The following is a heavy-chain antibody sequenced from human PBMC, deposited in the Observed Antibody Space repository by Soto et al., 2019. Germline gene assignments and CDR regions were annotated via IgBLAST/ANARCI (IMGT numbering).Heavy chain of an antibody. CDR3: AKDLNYGDSLLYYYGMDV. CDR2: ISYDGSNK. Sequence: QVQLVESGGGVVQPGRSLRLSCAASGFTFSSYGMHWVRQAPGKGLEWVAVISYDGSNKYYADSVKGRFTISRDNSKNTLYLQMNSLRAEDTAVYNCAKDLNYGDSLLYYYGMDVWGQGTTVTVSS. D-gene: IGHD4-17*01. CDR1: GFTFSSYG. V-gene: IGHV3-30*18. J-gene: IGHJ6*02.